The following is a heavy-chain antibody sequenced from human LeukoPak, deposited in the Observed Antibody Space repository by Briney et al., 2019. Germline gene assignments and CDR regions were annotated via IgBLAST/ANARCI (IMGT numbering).Heavy chain of an antibody. D-gene: IGHD3-10*01. V-gene: IGHV4-59*01. CDR3: ARSRPMVRGPKYYFDY. CDR1: GGSISSYY. CDR2: IYYSGST. Sequence: SETLSLTCTVSGGSISSYYWSWIRQPPGKGLEWIGYIYYSGSTNYNPSLKSRVTISVDTSKNQFSLKLSSVTAADTAVYYCARSRPMVRGPKYYFDYWGQGTLVTGSS. J-gene: IGHJ4*02.